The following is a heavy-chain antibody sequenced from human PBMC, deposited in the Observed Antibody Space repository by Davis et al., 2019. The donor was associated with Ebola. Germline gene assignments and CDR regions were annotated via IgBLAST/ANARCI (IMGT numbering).Heavy chain of an antibody. CDR1: GGTFSSYA. Sequence: SVKVSCKASGGTFSSYAISWVRQAPGQGLEWMGGIIPIFGTANYAQKFQGRVTMTRNTSISTAYMELSSLRSDDTAVYYCTIGGTTGGFDYWGQGTLVTVSS. CDR3: TIGGTTGGFDY. V-gene: IGHV1-69*05. J-gene: IGHJ4*02. D-gene: IGHD3-16*01. CDR2: IIPIFGTA.